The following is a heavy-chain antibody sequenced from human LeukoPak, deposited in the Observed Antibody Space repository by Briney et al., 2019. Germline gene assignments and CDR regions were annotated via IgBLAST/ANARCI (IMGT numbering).Heavy chain of an antibody. Sequence: GRSLRLSCAASGFTFSSYVMHWVRQAPGKGLEWVAIISYDGSNEYYADSVKGRFTISRDNSKNTLYLQMNSLRAADTAVYYCARVGKRKPAVAIDYWGQGTLVTVSS. V-gene: IGHV3-30*04. CDR2: ISYDGSNE. CDR1: GFTFSSYV. J-gene: IGHJ4*02. D-gene: IGHD6-19*01. CDR3: ARVGKRKPAVAIDY.